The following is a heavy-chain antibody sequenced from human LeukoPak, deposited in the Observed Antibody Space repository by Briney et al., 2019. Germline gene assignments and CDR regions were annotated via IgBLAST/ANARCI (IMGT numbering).Heavy chain of an antibody. D-gene: IGHD3-3*01. V-gene: IGHV4-4*09. J-gene: IGHJ4*02. CDR2: IYTSGST. Sequence: PSGTLSLTCTVSGGSISSYYWSWIRQPPGKGLEWIGYIYTSGSTNYNPSLKSRVTISVDTSKNQFSLKLSSVTAADTAVYYCARHLGDFWSGYPFDYWGQGTLVTVSS. CDR3: ARHLGDFWSGYPFDY. CDR1: GGSISSYY.